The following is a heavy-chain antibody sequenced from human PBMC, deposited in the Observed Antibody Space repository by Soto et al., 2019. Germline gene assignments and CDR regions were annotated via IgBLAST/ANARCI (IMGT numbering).Heavy chain of an antibody. D-gene: IGHD3-16*01. Sequence: GGSLRLSCAASGFTFSSYWMHWVRQVPGKGLLWVSRIDEYGNTIDYADSVRGRFTITRDNARNTLYLEMNSLRAEDTALYYCTRDIGGRWAYWGPGTLVTVSS. CDR3: TRDIGGRWAY. CDR1: GFTFSSYW. V-gene: IGHV3-74*01. CDR2: IDEYGNTI. J-gene: IGHJ4*02.